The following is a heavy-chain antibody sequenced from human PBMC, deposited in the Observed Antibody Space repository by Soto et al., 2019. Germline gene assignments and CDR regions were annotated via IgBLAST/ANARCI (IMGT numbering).Heavy chain of an antibody. D-gene: IGHD6-13*01. CDR3: AREGRAAANDAFDI. Sequence: GSLRLSCAASGFTFSSYGMHWVRQAPGKGLEWVAVIWYDGSNKYYADSVKGRFTISRDNSKNTLYLQMNSLRAEDTAVYYCAREGRAAANDAFDIWGQGTMVTVSS. CDR1: GFTFSSYG. J-gene: IGHJ3*02. CDR2: IWYDGSNK. V-gene: IGHV3-33*01.